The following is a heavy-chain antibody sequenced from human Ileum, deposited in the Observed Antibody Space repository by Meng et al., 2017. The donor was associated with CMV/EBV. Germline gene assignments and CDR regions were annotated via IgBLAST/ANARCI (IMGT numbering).Heavy chain of an antibody. Sequence: GGSLRLSCAASGFTFSNAWMSWVRQAPGKGLEWVGRIKSKTDGGTTDHAAPVKGRFTISRDDSNNTLFLQMNSLKTEDTAVYYCARYCSSTTCYRPGWGQGTLVTVS. J-gene: IGHJ4*02. V-gene: IGHV3-15*01. CDR3: ARYCSSTTCYRPG. D-gene: IGHD2-2*02. CDR2: IKSKTDGGTT. CDR1: GFTFSNAW.